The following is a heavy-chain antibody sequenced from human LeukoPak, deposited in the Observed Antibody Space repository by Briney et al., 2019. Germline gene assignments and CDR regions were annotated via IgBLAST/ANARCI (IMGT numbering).Heavy chain of an antibody. Sequence: SETLSLTCTVSGGSISSYYWSWIRQPAGKGLEWIGRIYTSGITDYNPALKSRVTMSVDTSKNQVSLKLSSVTAADTAVYFCARGPGCSRPNCHNWFDPWGQGTLVTVSS. V-gene: IGHV4-4*07. CDR3: ARGPGCSRPNCHNWFDP. CDR1: GGSISSYY. J-gene: IGHJ5*02. CDR2: IYTSGIT. D-gene: IGHD2-2*01.